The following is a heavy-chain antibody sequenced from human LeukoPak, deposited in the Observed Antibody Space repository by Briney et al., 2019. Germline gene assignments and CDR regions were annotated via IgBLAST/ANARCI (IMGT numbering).Heavy chain of an antibody. CDR3: ARHRPGDQGYYYYGLDV. J-gene: IGHJ6*02. CDR2: IYPGDSTT. Sequence: GESLKISCKGSGYSFTTYLVGWVRQMPGKGLEWMGIIYPGDSTTIYSPSFQGQVTISADESISTAYLQWSSLKASDTAMYFCARHRPGDQGYYYYGLDVWGQGTTVTVS. CDR1: GYSFTTYL. V-gene: IGHV5-51*01. D-gene: IGHD4-17*01.